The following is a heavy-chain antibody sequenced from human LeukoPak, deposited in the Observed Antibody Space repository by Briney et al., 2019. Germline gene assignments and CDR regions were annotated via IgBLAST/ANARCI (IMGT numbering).Heavy chain of an antibody. V-gene: IGHV3-23*01. CDR2: ISGSGGST. Sequence: GGSLRLSCAASGFTFSSYAMSWVRQAPGKGLEWVSAISGSGGSTHYADSVKGRFTISRDNSKNTLYLQMNSLRAEDTAVYYCATPEGIAAAGTPFDYWGQGTLVTVSS. CDR1: GFTFSSYA. J-gene: IGHJ4*02. CDR3: ATPEGIAAAGTPFDY. D-gene: IGHD6-13*01.